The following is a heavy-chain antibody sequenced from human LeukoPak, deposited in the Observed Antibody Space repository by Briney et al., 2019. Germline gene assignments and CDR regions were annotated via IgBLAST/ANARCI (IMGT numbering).Heavy chain of an antibody. CDR3: ARHDHYAYDY. V-gene: IGHV3-11*01. Sequence: GGSLRLSCAVSGFTFSGYYMSWIRQPPGKGLEWVSYISGTGSPIYYTDSVKGRFTISRDDAKSSLYLQMNSLRAEDTAVYYCARHDHYAYDYWGQGTLVTVSS. CDR1: GFTFSGYY. CDR2: ISGTGSPI. J-gene: IGHJ4*02. D-gene: IGHD2-2*01.